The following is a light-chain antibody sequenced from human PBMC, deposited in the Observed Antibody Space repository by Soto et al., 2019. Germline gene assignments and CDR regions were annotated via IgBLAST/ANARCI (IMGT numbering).Light chain of an antibody. CDR3: VAWDANVKGWV. CDR2: SNT. J-gene: IGLJ3*02. V-gene: IGLV1-44*01. Sequence: QSVLTQTPSASGAPGQTVTISCSGSASNVESETVNWYQQLPGTAPKLVVYSNTKRPSAVPDRFSASKSGTSASLAISNLQHEDEADYYCVAWDANVKGWVFGGGTTLTVL. CDR1: ASNVESET.